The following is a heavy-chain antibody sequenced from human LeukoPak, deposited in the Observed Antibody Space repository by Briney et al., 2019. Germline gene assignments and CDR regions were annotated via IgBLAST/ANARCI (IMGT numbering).Heavy chain of an antibody. Sequence: SETLSLTCTVSGGSISSNSYYWGWIRQPPGSGLEWIGSVFYSGRIYYNPSLKSRVTISVDTSKNQFSLKLSSVIAADTAVYYCARLWSTYCSTGRCQHQPHSWGQGTLVTVSS. CDR2: VFYSGRI. D-gene: IGHD2-15*01. J-gene: IGHJ4*02. CDR3: ARLWSTYCSTGRCQHQPHS. CDR1: GGSISSNSYY. V-gene: IGHV4-39*01.